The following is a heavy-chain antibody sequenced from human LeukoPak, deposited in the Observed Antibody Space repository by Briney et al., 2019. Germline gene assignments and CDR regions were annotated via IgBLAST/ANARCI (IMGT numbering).Heavy chain of an antibody. CDR3: ARDNVPVLPQQWLVPRDYYGMDV. CDR2: IYSGGST. CDR1: GFTVSSNY. V-gene: IGHV3-53*01. J-gene: IGHJ6*02. D-gene: IGHD6-19*01. Sequence: GGSLRLSCAASGFTVSSNYMSWVRQAPGKGLEWVSVIYSGGSTYYADSVKGRFTISRDNSKNTLYLQMNSLRAEDTAVYYCARDNVPVLPQQWLVPRDYYGMDVWGQGTTVTVSS.